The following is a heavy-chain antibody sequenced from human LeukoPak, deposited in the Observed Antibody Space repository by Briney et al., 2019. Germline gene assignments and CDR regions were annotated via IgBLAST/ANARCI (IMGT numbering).Heavy chain of an antibody. CDR2: ISGSGGST. CDR1: GGSISSYY. D-gene: IGHD3-10*01. Sequence: EALSLTCTVCGGSISSYYWSWIRQPPGKGLEGVSAISGSGGSTYYADSVKGRFTISRDNSKNTLYLQMTSLRAEDTAVYYCANTPFTVYGSGSYSLDAFDIWGQRTMVTVSS. CDR3: ANTPFTVYGSGSYSLDAFDI. V-gene: IGHV3-23*01. J-gene: IGHJ3*02.